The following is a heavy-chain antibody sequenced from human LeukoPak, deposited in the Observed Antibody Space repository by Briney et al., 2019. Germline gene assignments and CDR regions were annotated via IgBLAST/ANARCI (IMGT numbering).Heavy chain of an antibody. J-gene: IGHJ6*02. CDR3: AKSNHMYYGSGSYLMDV. CDR1: GFTFSSYA. V-gene: IGHV3-23*01. Sequence: GGSLRLSCAASGFTFSSYAMSWVRQAPGKGLEWVSAISGSGGSTYYADSVKGRFTISRDNSKNTLYLQMNSLRAEDTAVYYCAKSNHMYYGSGSYLMDVWGQGTTVTGSS. D-gene: IGHD3-10*01. CDR2: ISGSGGST.